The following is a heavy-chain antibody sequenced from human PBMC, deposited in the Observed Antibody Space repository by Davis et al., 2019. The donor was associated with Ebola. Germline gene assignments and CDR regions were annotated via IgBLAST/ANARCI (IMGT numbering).Heavy chain of an antibody. J-gene: IGHJ4*02. V-gene: IGHV1-2*02. CDR1: GYTFTGYY. D-gene: IGHD3-10*01. CDR2: INPNSGGT. CDR3: ARGVVRGAWDY. Sequence: ASVKVSCKASGYTFTGYYMHWVRQAPGQGLEWMGWINPNSGGTNYAQKFQGRVTMTRDTSTSTVYMELSSLRSEDTAVYYCARGVVRGAWDYWGQGTLVTVSS.